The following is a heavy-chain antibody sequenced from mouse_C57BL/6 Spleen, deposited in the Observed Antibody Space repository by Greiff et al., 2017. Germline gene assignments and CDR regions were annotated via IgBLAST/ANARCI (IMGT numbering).Heavy chain of an antibody. CDR2: FNPNNGGT. CDR3: AIHHYGSSYGYWYFDV. CDR1: AYTFTDYY. D-gene: IGHD1-1*01. J-gene: IGHJ1*03. Sequence: EVQLQQSGPELVKPGASVKISCKASAYTFTDYYMNWLKQSHGKSLEWIGDFNPNNGGTSSNQKFKGKATLTVDKSSSTAYMYLRSLTSEDSAVYYCAIHHYGSSYGYWYFDVWGTGTTVTVSS. V-gene: IGHV1-26*01.